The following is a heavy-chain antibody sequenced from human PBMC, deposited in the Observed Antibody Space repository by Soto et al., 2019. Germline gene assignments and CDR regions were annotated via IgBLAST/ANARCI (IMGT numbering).Heavy chain of an antibody. V-gene: IGHV1-69*08. D-gene: IGHD5-18*01. CDR3: AIDESYSYGPREFDY. J-gene: IGHJ4*02. Sequence: QVQLVQSGAEVKKPGSSVKVSCKASGGTFSSYTISWVRQAPGQVLEWMGRIIPILGIANYAQKFQGRVTITADKSTSTAYMELSSLRSEDTAVYYCAIDESYSYGPREFDYWGQGTLVTVSS. CDR1: GGTFSSYT. CDR2: IIPILGIA.